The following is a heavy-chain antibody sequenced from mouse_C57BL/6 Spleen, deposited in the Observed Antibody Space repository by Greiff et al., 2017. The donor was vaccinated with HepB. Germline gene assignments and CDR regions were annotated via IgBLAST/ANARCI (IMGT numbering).Heavy chain of an antibody. CDR3: ARISYGYFDY. J-gene: IGHJ2*01. CDR1: GFTFSDYG. CDR2: ISSGSSTI. Sequence: EVMLVESGGGLVKPGGSLKLSCAASGFTFSDYGMHWVRQAPEKGLEWVAYISSGSSTIYYADTVKGRFTISRDNAKNTLFLQMTSLRSEDTAMYYCARISYGYFDYWGQGTTLTVSS. D-gene: IGHD1-1*01. V-gene: IGHV5-17*01.